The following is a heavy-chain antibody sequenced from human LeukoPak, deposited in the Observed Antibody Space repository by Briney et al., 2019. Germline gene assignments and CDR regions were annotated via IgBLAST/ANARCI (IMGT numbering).Heavy chain of an antibody. CDR1: GGSISSSSYY. J-gene: IGHJ4*02. CDR3: ARDILGIGGDY. D-gene: IGHD7-27*01. Sequence: ASETLSLTCTVSGGSISSSSYYWGWIRQPPGKGLEWIGSIYYSGSTYYNPSLKSRVTISVDTSKNQFSLKLSSVTAADTAVYYCARDILGIGGDYWGQGTLVTVSS. CDR2: IYYSGST. V-gene: IGHV4-39*07.